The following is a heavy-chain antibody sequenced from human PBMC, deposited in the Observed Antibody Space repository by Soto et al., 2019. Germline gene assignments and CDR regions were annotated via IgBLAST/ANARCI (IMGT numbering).Heavy chain of an antibody. V-gene: IGHV4-34*01. CDR1: GGSFSGYY. Sequence: SETLSLTCAVYGGSFSGYYWSWIRQPPGKGLEWIGEINHSGSTNYNPSLKSRVTISVDTSKNQFSLKLSSVTAADTAVYYCASDPHSVAYDIWGQGTMVTVSS. CDR2: INHSGST. J-gene: IGHJ3*02. CDR3: ASDPHSVAYDI.